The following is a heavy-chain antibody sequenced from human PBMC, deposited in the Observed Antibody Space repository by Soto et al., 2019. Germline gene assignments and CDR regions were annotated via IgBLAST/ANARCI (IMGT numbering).Heavy chain of an antibody. CDR2: INHSGST. D-gene: IGHD2-2*02. CDR3: AISVVQAAIRERGGWFDP. Sequence: QVQLQQWGAGLLKPSETLSLTCAVYGGSFSGYYWSWIRQPPGKGLEWIGEINHSGSTNYNPSLKSRVTISVDTSKNQFSLKLSSVTATDTAVYYCAISVVQAAIRERGGWFDPWGQGTLVTVSS. J-gene: IGHJ5*02. CDR1: GGSFSGYY. V-gene: IGHV4-34*01.